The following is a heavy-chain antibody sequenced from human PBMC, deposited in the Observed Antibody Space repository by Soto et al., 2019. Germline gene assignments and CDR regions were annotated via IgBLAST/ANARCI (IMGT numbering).Heavy chain of an antibody. D-gene: IGHD2-15*01. CDR3: ARARKNLGYCSGGSCYSVYFQH. Sequence: PSETLSLTCTVSGGSISSGGYYWSWIRQHPGKGLERIGYIYYSGSTYYNPSLKSRFTISVDTSKNQFSLNLSSVTAADTAVYYCARARKNLGYCSGGSCYSVYFQHWGQGTLVTVSS. CDR1: GGSISSGGYY. V-gene: IGHV4-31*03. J-gene: IGHJ1*01. CDR2: IYYSGST.